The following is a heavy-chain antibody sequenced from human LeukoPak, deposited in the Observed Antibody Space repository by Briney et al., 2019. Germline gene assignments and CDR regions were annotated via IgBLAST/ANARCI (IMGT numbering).Heavy chain of an antibody. D-gene: IGHD2-15*01. CDR2: IYYSGNT. V-gene: IGHV4-59*01. CDR3: ARSLSVCSGGSCSVWFDP. CDR1: GGSISSYY. Sequence: PSETLSLTCTVSGGSISSYYWSWIRQPPGKGLEWIGYIYYSGNTNYNPSLKSRVTISVDTSKNQFSLKLNSVTGADTAVYHCARSLSVCSGGSCSVWFDPWGQGTLVTASS. J-gene: IGHJ5*02.